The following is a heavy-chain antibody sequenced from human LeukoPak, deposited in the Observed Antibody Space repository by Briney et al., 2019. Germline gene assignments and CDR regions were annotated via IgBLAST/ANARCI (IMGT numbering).Heavy chain of an antibody. V-gene: IGHV3-23*01. Sequence: GGSLRLSCAASGFTFSNYAMTWVRQAPGKGLEWVSVISDNGAGTYYVDSVKGRFTVSRDNSKKTLYLKMNSLRAEDTAVYYCARHLGPDIWGQGTKVTVSS. J-gene: IGHJ3*02. CDR1: GFTFSNYA. CDR2: ISDNGAGT. CDR3: ARHLGPDI.